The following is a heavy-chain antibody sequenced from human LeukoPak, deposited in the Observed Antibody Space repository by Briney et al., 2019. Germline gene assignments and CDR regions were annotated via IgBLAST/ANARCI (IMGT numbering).Heavy chain of an antibody. Sequence: ASVKVSCKASGYTFTSYYMHWVRQAPGQGLEWMGIINPSGGSTSYAQKFQGRVTMTRDTSTSTVYMELSSLRSEDTAVYYCASLYSGYAHEPQYSSGWYPFAYWGQGTLVTVSS. CDR1: GYTFTSYY. V-gene: IGHV1-46*01. J-gene: IGHJ4*02. CDR3: ASLYSGYAHEPQYSSGWYPFAY. CDR2: INPSGGST. D-gene: IGHD6-19*01.